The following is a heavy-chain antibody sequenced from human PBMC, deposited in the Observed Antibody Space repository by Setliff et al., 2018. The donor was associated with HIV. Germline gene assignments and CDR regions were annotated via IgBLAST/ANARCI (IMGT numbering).Heavy chain of an antibody. CDR3: ALLWPFDY. Sequence: SETLSLTCSVSGGSISSSNYYWGWIRQPPGKRLEWIGSIYHSGSTYYNPSLKSRVTISVDTSKNYFSLKLTSVTAADTAVYYCALLWPFDYWGQGALVTVSS. J-gene: IGHJ4*02. CDR2: IYHSGST. V-gene: IGHV4-39*02. CDR1: GGSISSSNYY. D-gene: IGHD3-10*01.